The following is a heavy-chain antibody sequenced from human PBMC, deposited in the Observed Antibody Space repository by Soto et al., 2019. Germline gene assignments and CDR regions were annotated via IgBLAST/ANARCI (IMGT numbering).Heavy chain of an antibody. Sequence: EVQLLESGGGLVQPGGSLRLSCAASGFTFSSYAMSWVRQAPGKGLEWVSAISGSGGSTYYADSVKGRFTISRDNSKNTLYLQMHSLRAEDTAVYYCAKAGDFWSGPLWDLCNFDYWGQGTLVTVSS. J-gene: IGHJ4*02. CDR3: AKAGDFWSGPLWDLCNFDY. V-gene: IGHV3-23*01. D-gene: IGHD3-3*01. CDR2: ISGSGGST. CDR1: GFTFSSYA.